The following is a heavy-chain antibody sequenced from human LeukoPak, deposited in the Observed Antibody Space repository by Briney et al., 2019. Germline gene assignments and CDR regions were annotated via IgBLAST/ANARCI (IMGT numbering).Heavy chain of an antibody. CDR3: ASGGLVSRYLDH. CDR1: GSSISSSTW. D-gene: IGHD5/OR15-5a*01. V-gene: IGHV4-4*02. Sequence: SETLSLTCAVSGSSISSSTWWTWVRQAPGKGLEWIGEVFYSGSTNSNPSLKSRLTMSVDESKHEFSLKLASVTAADTAIYYCASGGLVSRYLDHWGQGTLVTVSS. CDR2: VFYSGST. J-gene: IGHJ4*02.